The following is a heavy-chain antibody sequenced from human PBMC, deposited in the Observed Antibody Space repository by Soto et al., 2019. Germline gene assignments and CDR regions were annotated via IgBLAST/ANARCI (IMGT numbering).Heavy chain of an antibody. CDR2: FNFDGSRS. D-gene: IGHD5-12*01. CDR1: GFTFNSFW. CDR3: VRGPGYNQHDWRFDS. Sequence: VQLVESGGGLVQPGGSLRLSCPASGFTFNSFWMHSVRQVPGEGLVWVSRFNFDGSRSHHADHVKARFTVSGDNAKNTLYLQMNNLSAEDTAVYYCVRGPGYNQHDWRFDSWGQGTLCTVSS. V-gene: IGHV3-74*01. J-gene: IGHJ4*02.